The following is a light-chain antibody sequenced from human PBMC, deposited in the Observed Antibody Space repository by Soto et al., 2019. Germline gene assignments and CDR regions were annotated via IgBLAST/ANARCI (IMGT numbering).Light chain of an antibody. CDR1: SSDVGGYSY. CDR3: SSFSSVTREV. Sequence: QSALTQPASVSGSPGQSITISCTGTSSDVGGYSYVSWYQQHPGKTPKLMIYEVSNRPSGVSHRFSGSKSGNTASLTISGLQTEDEADYYCSSFSSVTREVFGGGTMLTVL. V-gene: IGLV2-14*01. CDR2: EVS. J-gene: IGLJ2*01.